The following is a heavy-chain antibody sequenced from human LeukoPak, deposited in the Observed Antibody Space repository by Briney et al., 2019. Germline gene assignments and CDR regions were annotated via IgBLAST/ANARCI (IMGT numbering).Heavy chain of an antibody. CDR3: VRGYCTNGVCSNFDS. CDR2: INPNSGGT. Sequence: GASVEVSCKASGYTFTGYYMHWVRQAPGQGLEWMGRINPNSGGTNYAQKFQGRVTMTRDTSISTAYMELSRLRSDDTAVYYCVRGYCTNGVCSNFDSWGQGTLVTVSS. CDR1: GYTFTGYY. J-gene: IGHJ4*02. D-gene: IGHD2-8*01. V-gene: IGHV1-2*06.